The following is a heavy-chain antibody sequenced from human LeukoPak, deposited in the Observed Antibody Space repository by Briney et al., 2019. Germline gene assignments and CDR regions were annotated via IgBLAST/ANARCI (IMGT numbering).Heavy chain of an antibody. CDR2: ISSSSTYI. CDR3: ARVGGGHDY. Sequence: GGSLRLSCAGTGFTFSTYSMNWVRQAPGKGLEWVSSISSSSTYIYYAGSVKGRFTISRDNAKNSLYLQMNSLRAEGTALYYCARVGGGHDYWGQGTLVTVSS. J-gene: IGHJ4*02. D-gene: IGHD6-25*01. CDR1: GFTFSTYS. V-gene: IGHV3-21*01.